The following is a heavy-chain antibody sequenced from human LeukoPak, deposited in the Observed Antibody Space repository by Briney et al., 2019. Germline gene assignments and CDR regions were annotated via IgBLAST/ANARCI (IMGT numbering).Heavy chain of an antibody. CDR1: GGSISSYY. CDR3: ARQGLGIAAALFDP. D-gene: IGHD6-13*01. Sequence: SETLSLTCTVSGGSISSYYWSWIRQPPGKGLEWTGYIYYSGSTYYNPPLKSRVTISVDTSKNQFSLKLSSVTAADTAVYYCARQGLGIAAALFDPWGQGTLVTVSS. J-gene: IGHJ5*02. CDR2: IYYSGST. V-gene: IGHV4-59*08.